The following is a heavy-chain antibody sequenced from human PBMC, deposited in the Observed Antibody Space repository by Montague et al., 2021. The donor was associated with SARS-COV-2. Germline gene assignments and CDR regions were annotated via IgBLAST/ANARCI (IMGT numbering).Heavy chain of an antibody. Sequence: ESLSLTCAVYGGSFSGYYWSWIRQPPGKGLEWIGEINHSGSTNYNPSLKSRVTISVDTSKNQFSLKLSSVTAADTAVYYCARANGYYFDYWGQGTLVTVSS. CDR3: ARANGYYFDY. J-gene: IGHJ4*02. V-gene: IGHV4-34*01. CDR2: INHSGST. CDR1: GGSFSGYY. D-gene: IGHD2-8*01.